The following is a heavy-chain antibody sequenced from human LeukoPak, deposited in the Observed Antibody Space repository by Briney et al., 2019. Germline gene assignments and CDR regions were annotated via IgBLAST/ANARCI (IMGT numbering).Heavy chain of an antibody. J-gene: IGHJ4*02. CDR1: GGCFSGYY. Sequence: SETLSLTCAVYGGCFSGYYWSWIRQPPGKGLEWIGEINHSGSTNYNPSLKSRVTISVDTSKNQFSLKLSSVTAADTAVYYCARRVKLRTGYTGFDYWGQGTLVTVSS. CDR3: ARRVKLRTGYTGFDY. V-gene: IGHV4-34*01. CDR2: INHSGST. D-gene: IGHD3/OR15-3a*01.